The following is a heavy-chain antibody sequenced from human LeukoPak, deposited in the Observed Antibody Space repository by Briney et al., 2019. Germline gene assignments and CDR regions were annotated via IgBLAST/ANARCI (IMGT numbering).Heavy chain of an antibody. CDR2: INHSGST. CDR3: GRLDDYDYSAW. Sequence: SETLSLTCAVYGGSFSGYYWSWIRQPPGKGLEWIGEINHSGSTNYNPTLKSRVTISVDTSKNQFSLKLNSVTAADTAVYFCGRLDDYDYSAWWGQGILVTVSS. J-gene: IGHJ4*02. D-gene: IGHD3-22*01. CDR1: GGSFSGYY. V-gene: IGHV4-34*01.